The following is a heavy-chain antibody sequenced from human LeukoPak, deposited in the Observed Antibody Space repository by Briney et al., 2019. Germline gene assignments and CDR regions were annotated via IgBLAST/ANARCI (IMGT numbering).Heavy chain of an antibody. D-gene: IGHD3-10*01. J-gene: IGHJ4*02. CDR1: GFTFDDYA. Sequence: GGSLRLSCAASGFTFDDYAMHWVRPAPGKGLEWVSGSSWNSGSIGYADSVKGRFTLSRDNAKNSLYLQMNSLRAEDTALYYCAKDGPSGYWGQGTLVTVSS. CDR2: SSWNSGSI. V-gene: IGHV3-9*01. CDR3: AKDGPSGY.